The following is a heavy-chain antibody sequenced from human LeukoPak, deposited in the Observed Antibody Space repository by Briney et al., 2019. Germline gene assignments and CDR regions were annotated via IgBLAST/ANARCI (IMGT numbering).Heavy chain of an antibody. V-gene: IGHV3-23*01. CDR3: AKMARSLRNGMDV. J-gene: IGHJ6*02. CDR2: ISGSGGTT. CDR1: GFTFSNFA. D-gene: IGHD5-24*01. Sequence: TGGSLRLSCAASGFTFSNFAMSWVRQAPGKGLEWVSLISGSGGTTYYADSVKGRFTISRDNSKNTLYLQMNSLRAEDTAVYYCAKMARSLRNGMDVWGQGTTVTVSS.